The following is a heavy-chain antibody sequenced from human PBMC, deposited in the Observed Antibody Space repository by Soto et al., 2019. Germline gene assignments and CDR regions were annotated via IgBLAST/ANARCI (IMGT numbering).Heavy chain of an antibody. Sequence: EVQLVESGGGLVQPGRSLSLPCVASGFTFDDYNMHWVRQTPGKGLEWVTGVSWNSDITGYADSVKGRFTISRDNAKNSLYVPMTRLRAEDTAMYYCARDRHSVYGRFYSLGSGTGVTVSS. CDR2: VSWNSDIT. J-gene: IGHJ4*02. D-gene: IGHD2-21*01. V-gene: IGHV3-9*01. CDR1: GFTFDDYN. CDR3: ARDRHSVYGRFYS.